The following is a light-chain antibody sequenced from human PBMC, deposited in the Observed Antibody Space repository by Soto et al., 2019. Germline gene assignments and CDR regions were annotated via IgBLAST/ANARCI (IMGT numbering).Light chain of an antibody. CDR2: DAS. Sequence: DIQMTQSPSILSASVGDRVTITFRASQSINRWLAWYQEKPGKAPKLLIYDASSLESGVPSRFSGSGSGTEFTLTISSLQPDDFATYYCQQYNSYSWTFGQGTKVDIK. J-gene: IGKJ1*01. CDR1: QSINRW. CDR3: QQYNSYSWT. V-gene: IGKV1-5*01.